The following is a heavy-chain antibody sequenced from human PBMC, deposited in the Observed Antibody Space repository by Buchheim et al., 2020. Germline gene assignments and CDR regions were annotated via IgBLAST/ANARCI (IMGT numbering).Heavy chain of an antibody. J-gene: IGHJ6*02. CDR3: ARDRGSYSYYYYYGMDV. CDR1: GFTFSSYG. CDR2: IWYDGSNK. D-gene: IGHD1-26*01. V-gene: IGHV3-33*01. Sequence: QVQLVESGGGVVQPGRSLRLSCAASGFTFSSYGMHWVRQAPGKGLEWVAVIWYDGSNKYYADSVKGRLTISRDNSKNTLYLQMNSLRAEDTAVYYCARDRGSYSYYYYYGMDVWGQGTT.